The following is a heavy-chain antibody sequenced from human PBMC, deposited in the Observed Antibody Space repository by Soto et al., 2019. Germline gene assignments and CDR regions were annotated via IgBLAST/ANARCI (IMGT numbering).Heavy chain of an antibody. CDR2: IYAGSIT. J-gene: IGHJ4*02. CDR1: VFSVSSKY. D-gene: IGHD3-22*01. Sequence: WWSLRLSCSVSVFSVSSKYMSWGRQAAGKGLEWVAVIYAGSITFYADSVKGRFTISRDDSKNSLYLQMSSLRVEDTAVYYCARIPYDNSGTIFDYWGQGTQVTVSS. CDR3: ARIPYDNSGTIFDY. V-gene: IGHV3-53*01.